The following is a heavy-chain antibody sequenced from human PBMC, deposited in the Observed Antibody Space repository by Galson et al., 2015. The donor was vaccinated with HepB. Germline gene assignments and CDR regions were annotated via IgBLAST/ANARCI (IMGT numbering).Heavy chain of an antibody. Sequence: SLRLSCAASGFTFSSYGMHWVRQAPGKGPEWVAVLWYDGSNKYYADSVKGRFTISRDNSKNTLYLQMNSLRAEDTAVYYCARDHPAAAGLFDYDIVVVPAAPPGRCYYGMDVWGQGTTVTVSS. CDR3: ARDHPAAAGLFDYDIVVVPAAPPGRCYYGMDV. J-gene: IGHJ6*02. V-gene: IGHV3-33*01. D-gene: IGHD2-2*01. CDR1: GFTFSSYG. CDR2: LWYDGSNK.